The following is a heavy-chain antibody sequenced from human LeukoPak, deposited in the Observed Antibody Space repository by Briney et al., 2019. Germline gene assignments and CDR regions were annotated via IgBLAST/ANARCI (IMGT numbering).Heavy chain of an antibody. Sequence: PSQTLSLTCTVSGGSISSGDYYWSWIRQHPEKGLEWIGYTFYSGSTYYNPSLKSRVTISVDTSKNQFSLKLSSVTAADTAVYYCATSSNAPGNHWGQGTLVTVSS. CDR3: ATSSNAPGNH. CDR1: GGSISSGDYY. V-gene: IGHV4-31*03. J-gene: IGHJ5*02. D-gene: IGHD2-2*01. CDR2: TFYSGST.